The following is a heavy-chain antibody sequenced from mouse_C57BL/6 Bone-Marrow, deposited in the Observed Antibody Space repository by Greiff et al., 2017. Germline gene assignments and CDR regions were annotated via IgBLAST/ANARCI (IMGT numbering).Heavy chain of an antibody. CDR3: ARRSISTTVVATDY. D-gene: IGHD1-1*01. V-gene: IGHV1-64*01. CDR2: IRPTSGST. CDR1: GYTFTSYW. Sequence: QVQLQQSGAELVKPGASVKLSCKASGYTFTSYWMHWVKQRPGQGLEWIGMIRPTSGSTNYNEKLKSKATLTVDKSSSTAYMQLSSRTAEDSAVYYCARRSISTTVVATDYWGQGTTLTVSS. J-gene: IGHJ2*01.